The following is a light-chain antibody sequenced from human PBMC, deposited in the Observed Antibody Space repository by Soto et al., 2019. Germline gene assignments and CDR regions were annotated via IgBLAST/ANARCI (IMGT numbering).Light chain of an antibody. CDR2: GAS. V-gene: IGKV3-20*01. CDR3: QDYGSSLPWT. CDR1: QSISSTY. J-gene: IGKJ1*01. Sequence: LVLTQSPATLSLSPGERSTLSRRASQSISSTYLAWYQQKPGQAPRLLIYGASSRATGIPDRFSGSGYGTDFTLTISRLEPEDFAVYYCQDYGSSLPWTFGQGTKVDIK.